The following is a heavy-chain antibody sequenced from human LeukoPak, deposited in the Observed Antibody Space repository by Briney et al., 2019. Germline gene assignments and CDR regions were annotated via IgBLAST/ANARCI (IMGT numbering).Heavy chain of an antibody. Sequence: SVKVSCKASGGTFSSYAISWVRQAPGQGLEWMGGIIPIFGTANYAQKFQGRVTITADKSTSTAYMELSSLRSDDTAVYYCARDVYSSGQPDYWGQGTLVTVSS. D-gene: IGHD6-19*01. CDR2: IIPIFGTA. J-gene: IGHJ4*02. CDR3: ARDVYSSGQPDY. CDR1: GGTFSSYA. V-gene: IGHV1-69*06.